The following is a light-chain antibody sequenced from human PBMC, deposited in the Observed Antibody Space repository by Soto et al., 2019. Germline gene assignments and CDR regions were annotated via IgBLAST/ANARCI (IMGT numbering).Light chain of an antibody. CDR1: SGHSSYI. Sequence: QPVLTQSSSASASLGSSVKLTCTLNSGHSSYIIAWHQQQPGKAPRYLMNLEGSGTYNKGSGVPDRFSGSSSGADRYLTISNLQFEDEADYYCETWDRNTRVFGGGTKVTVL. CDR2: LEGSGTY. V-gene: IGLV4-60*02. J-gene: IGLJ3*02. CDR3: ETWDRNTRV.